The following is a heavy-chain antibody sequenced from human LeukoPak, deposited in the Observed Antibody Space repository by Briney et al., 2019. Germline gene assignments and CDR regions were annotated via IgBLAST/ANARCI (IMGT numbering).Heavy chain of an antibody. J-gene: IGHJ4*02. D-gene: IGHD2-15*01. Sequence: ASVTVSCKASGYTFTSYGISWVRQAPGQGLEWMGWISAYNGNTNYAQKLQGRVTMTTDTSTSTAYMELRSLRSDDTAVYYCARILRGYCSGGSWYDFDYGGQGTLVTVSS. V-gene: IGHV1-18*04. CDR2: ISAYNGNT. CDR1: GYTFTSYG. CDR3: ARILRGYCSGGSWYDFDY.